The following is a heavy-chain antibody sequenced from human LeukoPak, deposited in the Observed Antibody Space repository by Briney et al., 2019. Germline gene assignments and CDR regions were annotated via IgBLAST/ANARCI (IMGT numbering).Heavy chain of an antibody. Sequence: GGSLRLSCAASGFTFSSYWMSWVRQAPGKGLEWVANIKKDGSEKYYVDSVKGRFTISRDNSKNSLYLQMNSLRAEDTAVYYCARRYMATSAEDFDYWGQGTPVTVSS. J-gene: IGHJ4*02. D-gene: IGHD3-16*02. CDR1: GFTFSSYW. CDR2: IKKDGSEK. V-gene: IGHV3-7*03. CDR3: ARRYMATSAEDFDY.